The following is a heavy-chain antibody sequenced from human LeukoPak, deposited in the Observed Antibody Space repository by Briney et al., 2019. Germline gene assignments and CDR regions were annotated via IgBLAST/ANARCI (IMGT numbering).Heavy chain of an antibody. CDR3: AKMVSDDHGY. J-gene: IGHJ4*02. CDR2: ISGSGGST. V-gene: IGHV3-23*01. CDR1: GFTLSSYA. Sequence: PGGSLRLSCAASGFTLSSYAMSWVRQAPGKGLEWVSAISGSGGSTYYADSVKGRFTISRDNSKNTLYLQMNCLRAEDTAVYYCAKMVSDDHGYWGQGALVTVSS. D-gene: IGHD2-8*01.